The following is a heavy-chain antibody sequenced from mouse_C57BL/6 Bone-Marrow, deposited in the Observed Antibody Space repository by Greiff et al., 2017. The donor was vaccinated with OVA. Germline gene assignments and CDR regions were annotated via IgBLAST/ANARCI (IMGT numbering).Heavy chain of an antibody. CDR1: GYTFTNYW. J-gene: IGHJ1*03. Sequence: VKLQESGAELVRPGTSVKMSCKASGYTFTNYWIGWAKQRPGHGLEWIGDIYPGGGYTNYNEKFKGKATLTADKSSSTAYMQFSSLTSEDSAIYYCARSQNGNSWYFDVWGTGTTVTVSS. D-gene: IGHD2-1*01. CDR3: ARSQNGNSWYFDV. CDR2: IYPGGGYT. V-gene: IGHV1-63*01.